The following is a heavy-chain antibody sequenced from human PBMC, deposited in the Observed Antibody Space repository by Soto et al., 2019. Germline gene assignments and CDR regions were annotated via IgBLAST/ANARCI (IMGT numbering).Heavy chain of an antibody. V-gene: IGHV4-39*01. CDR2: FYYTGGT. CDR1: GASISSSRSY. Sequence: PSETLALTYAFSGASISSSRSYWGWVRQPPGKGLEWIVSFYYTGGTYSTYYNPSLKSRVTISVDTSKSQFSLNLRSVAAADTAVYYCASPRQGNYDFLSGYYALDYWGQGTLVTVSS. J-gene: IGHJ4*02. D-gene: IGHD3-3*01. CDR3: ASPRQGNYDFLSGYYALDY.